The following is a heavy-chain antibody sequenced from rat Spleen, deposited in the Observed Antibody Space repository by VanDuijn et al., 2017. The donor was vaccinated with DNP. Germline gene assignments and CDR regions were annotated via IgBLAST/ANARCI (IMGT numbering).Heavy chain of an antibody. D-gene: IGHD1-9*01. CDR2: IRFDGSST. V-gene: IGHV5-7*01. J-gene: IGHJ3*01. CDR3: ARRDTYYGFNWFAY. CDR1: GFTFSGYN. Sequence: EVHLVESGGGLVQPGRSLKLSCAASGFTFSGYNMAWVRQAPKKGLEWVATIRFDGSSTYYRDSMKGRFTISRDNAKTTLYLEMDSLRSEDTATYYCARRDTYYGFNWFAYWGQGTLVTVSS.